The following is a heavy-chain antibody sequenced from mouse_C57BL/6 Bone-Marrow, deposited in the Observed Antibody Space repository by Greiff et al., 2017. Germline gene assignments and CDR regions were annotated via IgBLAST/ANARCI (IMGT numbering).Heavy chain of an antibody. CDR1: GYAFSSSW. CDR3: ARERDFDY. J-gene: IGHJ2*01. Sequence: QVQLQQSGPELVKPGASVKISCKASGYAFSSSWMNWVKQRPGKGLEWIGRIYPGDGDTNYNGKFKGKATLTADQSSSTAYMQLSSLTSEDSAVYYCARERDFDYWGQGTTLTVSS. V-gene: IGHV1-82*01. CDR2: IYPGDGDT.